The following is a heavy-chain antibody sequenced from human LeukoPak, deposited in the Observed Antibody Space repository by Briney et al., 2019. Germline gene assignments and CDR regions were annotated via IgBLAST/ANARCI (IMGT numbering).Heavy chain of an antibody. CDR1: GFTFDDYA. CDR2: ISWNSGSI. Sequence: GGSLRLSCAASGFTFDDYAMHWVRQAPGKGLEWVSGISWNSGSIGYADSVKGRFTISRDNAKNSLYLQMNSLRAEDTAVYYCVRDRDYDFWSGTHDYWGQGTLVTVSS. D-gene: IGHD3-3*01. CDR3: VRDRDYDFWSGTHDY. J-gene: IGHJ4*02. V-gene: IGHV3-9*01.